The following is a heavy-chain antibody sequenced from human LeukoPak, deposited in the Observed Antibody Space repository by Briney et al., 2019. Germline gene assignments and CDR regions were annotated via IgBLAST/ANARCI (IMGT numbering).Heavy chain of an antibody. V-gene: IGHV1-69*13. J-gene: IGHJ5*02. D-gene: IGHD3-10*01. CDR3: ARAGDPDNWFDP. Sequence: SAKVSCKASGGTFSSYAISWVRQAPGQGLEWMGGIIPIFGTANYAQKFQGRVTITADESTSTAYMELSSLRSEDTAVYYCARAGDPDNWFDPWGQGTLVTVSS. CDR1: GGTFSSYA. CDR2: IIPIFGTA.